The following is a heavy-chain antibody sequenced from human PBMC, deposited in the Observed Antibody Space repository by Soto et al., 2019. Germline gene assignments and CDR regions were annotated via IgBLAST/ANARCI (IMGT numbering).Heavy chain of an antibody. CDR3: ARLPHPFLGSSGWSNPSFDY. Sequence: GASVKLSCTASGGTFSSYAISWVRQAPGQGLEWMGGIIPIFGTANYAQKFQGRVTITADESTSTAYMELSSLRSEDTAVYYCARLPHPFLGSSGWSNPSFDYWGQGTLVTV. CDR1: GGTFSSYA. CDR2: IIPIFGTA. D-gene: IGHD6-19*01. V-gene: IGHV1-69*13. J-gene: IGHJ4*02.